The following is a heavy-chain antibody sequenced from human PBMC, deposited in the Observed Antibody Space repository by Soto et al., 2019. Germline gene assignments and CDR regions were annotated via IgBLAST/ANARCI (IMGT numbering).Heavy chain of an antibody. Sequence: PSETLSLTCTVSGGSISSGGYYWSWIRQHPGKGLEWIGYIHYSGSTYYNPSLKSRVTISVDTSKNQFSLKLSSVTAADTAVYYCARDRRDGYGMDVWGQGTTVTV. J-gene: IGHJ6*02. CDR2: IHYSGST. CDR1: GGSISSGGYY. V-gene: IGHV4-31*03. CDR3: ARDRRDGYGMDV.